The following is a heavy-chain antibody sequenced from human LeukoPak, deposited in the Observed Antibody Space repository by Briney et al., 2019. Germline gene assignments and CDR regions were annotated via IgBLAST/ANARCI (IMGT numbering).Heavy chain of an antibody. V-gene: IGHV3-48*03. Sequence: GGSLRLSCAASGFTFSSYEMNWVRQAPGKGLEWVSYISSSGSTIYYADSVKGRFTISRDNSKNTLYLQMNSLRAEDTAVYYCAKDMVSVTSIYDYWGQGTLVTVSS. CDR2: ISSSGSTI. D-gene: IGHD5-18*01. J-gene: IGHJ4*02. CDR1: GFTFSSYE. CDR3: AKDMVSVTSIYDY.